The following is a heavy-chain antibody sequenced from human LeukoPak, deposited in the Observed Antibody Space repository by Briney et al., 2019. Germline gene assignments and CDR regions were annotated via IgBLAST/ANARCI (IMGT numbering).Heavy chain of an antibody. D-gene: IGHD3-9*01. J-gene: IGHJ4*02. CDR1: GFTLSSYA. Sequence: GGSLRLSCAASGFTLSSYAMSWVRQAPGKGLEWVSAISGSGGSTYYADSVKGRFTISRDNSKNTLYLQMNSLRAEDTAVYYCAKGHPYYDILTGYPDYWGQGTLVTVSS. V-gene: IGHV3-23*01. CDR3: AKGHPYYDILTGYPDY. CDR2: ISGSGGST.